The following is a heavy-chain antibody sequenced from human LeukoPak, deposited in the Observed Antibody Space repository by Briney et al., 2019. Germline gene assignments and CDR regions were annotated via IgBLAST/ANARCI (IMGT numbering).Heavy chain of an antibody. D-gene: IGHD2-21*02. CDR3: ARDGRLYCGGDCYSDY. J-gene: IGHJ4*02. V-gene: IGHV3-11*01. Sequence: GGSLRLSCAASRFTFSEYYMSWIRQAPGKGLEWVSYISSSGSTRYYADSVKGRFTIPRDNAKNSLYLQMHSLRAEDTAVYFCARDGRLYCGGDCYSDYWGLGTLVTVSS. CDR1: RFTFSEYY. CDR2: ISSSGSTR.